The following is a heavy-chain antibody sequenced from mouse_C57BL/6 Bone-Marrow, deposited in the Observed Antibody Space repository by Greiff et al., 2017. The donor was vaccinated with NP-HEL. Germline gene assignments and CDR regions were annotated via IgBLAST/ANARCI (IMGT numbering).Heavy chain of an antibody. CDR2: ILPGSGNT. V-gene: IGHV1-9*01. CDR1: GYTFTGNW. J-gene: IGHJ2*01. Sequence: QVQLQQSGAELMKPGASVKLSCKATGYTFTGNWIEWVKQRPGHGLEWIGEILPGSGNTYYNERFKGKATFTADTSSNTAYMQRSSLTTEDSAIYDGARDYYGSSYFDYWGQGTTLTVSS. CDR3: ARDYYGSSYFDY. D-gene: IGHD1-1*01.